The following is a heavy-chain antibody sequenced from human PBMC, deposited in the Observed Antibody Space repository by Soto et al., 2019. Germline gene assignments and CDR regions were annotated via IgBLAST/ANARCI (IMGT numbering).Heavy chain of an antibody. CDR1: GLTFSKYA. V-gene: IGHV1-3*05. D-gene: IGHD1-26*01. CDR3: AVGEKGAFDY. Sequence: QVQLVQSGAQEKKPGASVKVSCQTSGLTFSKYAIHWVRQAPGQTFAWMGWIVGGNGKTRYSQKLEDRITITRDTSANTVYMELASLRSEDTAIYYCAVGEKGAFDYGGQGTLVSVSS. J-gene: IGHJ4*02. CDR2: IVGGNGKT.